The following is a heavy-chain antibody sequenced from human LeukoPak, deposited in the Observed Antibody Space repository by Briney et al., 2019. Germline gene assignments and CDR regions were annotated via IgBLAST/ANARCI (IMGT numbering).Heavy chain of an antibody. CDR2: IYPNSGGT. D-gene: IGHD3-10*01. CDR1: GYTFTGYY. Sequence: ASVKVSCKASGYTFTGYYMHWVRQAPGQGLEWMGWIYPNSGGTNYAQKFQGRVTVTRDTSISTAYMELSRLRSDDTAVYYCARDRVVRGVINYYMDVWGKGTTVTISS. J-gene: IGHJ6*03. V-gene: IGHV1-2*02. CDR3: ARDRVVRGVINYYMDV.